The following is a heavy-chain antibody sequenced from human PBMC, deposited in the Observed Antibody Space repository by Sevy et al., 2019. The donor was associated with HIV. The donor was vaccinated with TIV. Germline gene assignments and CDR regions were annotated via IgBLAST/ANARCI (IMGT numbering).Heavy chain of an antibody. CDR2: IKSKTDGGTT. V-gene: IGHV3-15*01. Sequence: GGSLRLTCAASGFTFSNAWMSWVRQAPGKGLEWVGRIKSKTDGGTTDYAAPVKGRFTISRDDSKNTLYLQMNSLKTEDTAVYYCTTDLQGWLQSYYWGQGTLVTVSS. CDR1: GFTFSNAW. D-gene: IGHD5-12*01. CDR3: TTDLQGWLQSYY. J-gene: IGHJ4*02.